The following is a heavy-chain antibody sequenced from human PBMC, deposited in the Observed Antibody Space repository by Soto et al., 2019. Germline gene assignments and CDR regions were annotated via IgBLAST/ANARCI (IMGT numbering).Heavy chain of an antibody. CDR3: VRYGAAAAY. J-gene: IGHJ4*01. CDR2: MNPNSGTT. D-gene: IGHD2-8*01. CDR1: GYTFTTHN. Sequence: GASVKVSCKASGYTFTTHNINWVRQATGQGLEWMGWMNPNSGTTGYAQKFQDRITSTRDTSKTTAYMELSSLTSDDTAVYFCVRYGAAAAYWGQGTQVTVSS. V-gene: IGHV1-8*02.